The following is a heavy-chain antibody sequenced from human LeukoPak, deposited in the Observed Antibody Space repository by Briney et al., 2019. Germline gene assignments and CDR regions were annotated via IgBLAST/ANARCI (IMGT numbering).Heavy chain of an antibody. Sequence: KTSETLSLTCAVYGGSFSGYYWSWIRQPPGKGLEWIGEINHSGSTNYNPSLKSRVTISVDTSKNQFSLKLSSVTAADTAAYYCARRGDSSSWYWFDPWGQGTLVTVSS. CDR1: GGSFSGYY. V-gene: IGHV4-34*01. J-gene: IGHJ5*02. CDR2: INHSGST. CDR3: ARRGDSSSWYWFDP. D-gene: IGHD6-13*01.